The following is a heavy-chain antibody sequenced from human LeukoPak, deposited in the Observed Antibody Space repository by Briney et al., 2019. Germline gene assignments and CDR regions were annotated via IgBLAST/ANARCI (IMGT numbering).Heavy chain of an antibody. V-gene: IGHV3-23*01. CDR3: AKSFRSTSLDY. CDR1: GFTFSSYG. D-gene: IGHD2-2*01. Sequence: GRSLRLSCAASGFTFSSYGMSWVRQAPGKGLEWVSAISGSGGSTYYADSVKGRFTISRDNSRNTLYLQMNSLRAGDTAVYYCAKSFRSTSLDYWGQGTLVTVSS. CDR2: ISGSGGST. J-gene: IGHJ4*02.